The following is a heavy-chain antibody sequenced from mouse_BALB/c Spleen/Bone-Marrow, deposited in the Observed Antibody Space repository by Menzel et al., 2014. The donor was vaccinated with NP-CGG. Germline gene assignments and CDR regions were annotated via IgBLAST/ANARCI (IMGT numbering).Heavy chain of an antibody. CDR1: GFTFSSYG. J-gene: IGHJ2*01. V-gene: IGHV5-6-3*01. D-gene: IGHD1-1*01. Sequence: EVQVVESGGGLVQPGGSLKLSCAASGFTFSSYGMSWVRQTPDKRLELVATINSNGGSTYYPDSVKGRFTISRDNAKNTLYLQMSGLKSEDTAMYYCARDYYGSSDYWGQGTTLTVSS. CDR3: ARDYYGSSDY. CDR2: INSNGGST.